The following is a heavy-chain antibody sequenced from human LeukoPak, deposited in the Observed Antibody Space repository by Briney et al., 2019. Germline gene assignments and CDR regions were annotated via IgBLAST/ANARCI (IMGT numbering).Heavy chain of an antibody. CDR3: ARVYSGDGYNYGDFDY. CDR1: GYTFTSYY. D-gene: IGHD5-24*01. CDR2: INPSGGST. J-gene: IGHJ4*02. V-gene: IGHV1-46*01. Sequence: ASVRVSCKASGYTFTSYYMHWVRQAPGQGLEWMGIINPSGGSTSYAQKFQGRVTMTRDTSTSTVYMELSSLRSEDTAVYYCARVYSGDGYNYGDFDYWGQGTLVTVSS.